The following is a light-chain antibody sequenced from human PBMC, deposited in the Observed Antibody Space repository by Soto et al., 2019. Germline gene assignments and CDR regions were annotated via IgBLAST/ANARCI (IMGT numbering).Light chain of an antibody. J-gene: IGKJ1*01. CDR3: QQYNSYSWT. CDR1: QSIGTW. Sequence: DIQMTQSPSTLSASLGDRVTITCRASQSIGTWLAWYQQKPGKAPKVLIYKASSLESGVPSRFSGSGSGTEFTLTISSLQPDDFATYYCQQYNSYSWTFGQGTKVDIK. V-gene: IGKV1-5*03. CDR2: KAS.